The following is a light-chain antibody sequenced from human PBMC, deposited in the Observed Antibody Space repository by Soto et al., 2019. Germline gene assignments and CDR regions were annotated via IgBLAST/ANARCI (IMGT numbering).Light chain of an antibody. CDR1: QSVLYSSNNKNY. J-gene: IGKJ3*01. CDR2: WAS. Sequence: DIVMTQSPDSLAVSLGERATINCKSSQSVLYSSNNKNYLAWYQQNPGQPPKLLIYWASTREPAVPDRFSGSGSGTDFTLTISSLQAEDVAVYYCQQYYSTPLTFGPGTKVDIK. CDR3: QQYYSTPLT. V-gene: IGKV4-1*01.